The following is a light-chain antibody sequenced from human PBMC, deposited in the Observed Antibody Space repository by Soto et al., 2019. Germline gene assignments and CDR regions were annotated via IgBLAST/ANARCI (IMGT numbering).Light chain of an antibody. V-gene: IGKV3-20*01. Sequence: EIVLTQSPGTLSLPPGGRATLSCRASQSISDTLAWYQQKPGQAPRLLIYSASRGATGFPARFSGSGSGTDFTLTIGRLDPEDFAVYYCLKYGSSPGWTFGPGTKVDIK. CDR1: QSISDT. J-gene: IGKJ1*01. CDR3: LKYGSSPGWT. CDR2: SAS.